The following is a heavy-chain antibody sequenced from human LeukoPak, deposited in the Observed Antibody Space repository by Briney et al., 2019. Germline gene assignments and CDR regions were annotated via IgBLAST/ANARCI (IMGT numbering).Heavy chain of an antibody. J-gene: IGHJ4*02. V-gene: IGHV1-2*02. Sequence: GASVKVSCKASGYSLNAYYMHWVRQAPGQGLEWMGWINPSSGGTKYAQKFQGRVTMARDTSISTTYMELSRLTSDDTAVYYCARGLGLGYWGQGTLVTVSS. CDR3: ARGLGLGY. CDR1: GYSLNAYY. D-gene: IGHD4-11*01. CDR2: INPSSGGT.